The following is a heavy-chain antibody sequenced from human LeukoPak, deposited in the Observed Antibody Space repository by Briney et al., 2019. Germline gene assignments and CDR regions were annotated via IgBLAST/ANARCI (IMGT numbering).Heavy chain of an antibody. CDR2: ISSSSSTI. Sequence: SGGSLRLSCAASGFAVNDNYMGWVRQAPGKGLEWVSYISSSSSTIYYADSVKGRFTISRDNAKNSLYLQMNSLRAEDTAVYYCARDLYCTNGVCYWGGAYFDYWGQGTLVTVSS. V-gene: IGHV3-48*01. J-gene: IGHJ4*02. CDR3: ARDLYCTNGVCYWGGAYFDY. D-gene: IGHD2-8*01. CDR1: GFAVNDNY.